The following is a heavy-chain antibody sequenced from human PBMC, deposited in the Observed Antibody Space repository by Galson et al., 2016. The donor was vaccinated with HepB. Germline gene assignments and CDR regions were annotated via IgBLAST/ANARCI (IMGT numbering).Heavy chain of an antibody. CDR1: GYTFTTSG. J-gene: IGHJ4*02. V-gene: IGHV1-18*01. CDR2: VSTYSGNK. Sequence: SVKVSCKASGYTFTTSGISWVRQAPGQGLEWMGWVSTYSGNKKSAQKFQGGLTLTTDSSTTTAYMELRRLGFDDTALDYCAGEVQYRFDSWGQGTLVTVSS. CDR3: AGEVQYRFDS. D-gene: IGHD2/OR15-2a*01.